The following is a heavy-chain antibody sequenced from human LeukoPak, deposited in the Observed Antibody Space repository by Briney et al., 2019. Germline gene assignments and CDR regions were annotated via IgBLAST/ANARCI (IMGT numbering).Heavy chain of an antibody. CDR1: VSGDTVSGDSIRRGTYY. CDR3: ARSTSRFDS. Sequence: SETLSLTCTVSGDTVSGDSIRRGTYYWNWIRQAAVKGLEWIGRIYNSGFTNYNPSLKSRVTISVDTSKNQFSLKLSSVTAADTAVYYCARSTSRFDSWGQGTLVTVSS. CDR2: IYNSGFT. D-gene: IGHD2-2*01. V-gene: IGHV4-61*02. J-gene: IGHJ4*02.